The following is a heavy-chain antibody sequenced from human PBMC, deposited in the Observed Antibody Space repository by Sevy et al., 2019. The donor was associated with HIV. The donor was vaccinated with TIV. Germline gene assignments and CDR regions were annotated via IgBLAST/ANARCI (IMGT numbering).Heavy chain of an antibody. CDR2: IYHSGST. D-gene: IGHD2-2*01. CDR3: ASKVIVVPAAHDAFDI. J-gene: IGHJ3*02. CDR1: GYSISSGYY. Sequence: SETLSLTCAVSGYSISSGYYWGWIRQPPGKGLEWIGSIYHSGSTYYNPSLKSRVTISVDTSKNQFSLKLSSVTAADTAVYYCASKVIVVPAAHDAFDIWGQGTMVTASS. V-gene: IGHV4-38-2*01.